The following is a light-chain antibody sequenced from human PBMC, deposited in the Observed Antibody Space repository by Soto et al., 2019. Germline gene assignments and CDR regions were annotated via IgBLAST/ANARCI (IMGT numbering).Light chain of an antibody. CDR3: SSYAGSNNVI. Sequence: QSALTQPPSASGSPGQSVTIYCAGTSSDVGAFNYLSWYQQLPGKAPKLMIYEVTKRPSGVPDRFSGSKSGNTASLTVSGLQAEDEADYYCSSYAGSNNVIFGGGTKLTVL. J-gene: IGLJ2*01. V-gene: IGLV2-8*01. CDR2: EVT. CDR1: SSDVGAFNY.